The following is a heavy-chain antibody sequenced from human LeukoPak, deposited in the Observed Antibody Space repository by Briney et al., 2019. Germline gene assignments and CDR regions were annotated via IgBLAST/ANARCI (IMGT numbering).Heavy chain of an antibody. D-gene: IGHD3-10*01. Sequence: GGSLRLSCAASGFTFSSYTLSWVRQAPGKGLEWVSSISGSGGTTYYADSVKGRFAISRDNPKNTVYLQMSSLRTEDTAIYYCAKDRSGVRGVPLSDWGQGTLVTVSS. CDR2: ISGSGGTT. J-gene: IGHJ4*02. V-gene: IGHV3-23*01. CDR3: AKDRSGVRGVPLSD. CDR1: GFTFSSYT.